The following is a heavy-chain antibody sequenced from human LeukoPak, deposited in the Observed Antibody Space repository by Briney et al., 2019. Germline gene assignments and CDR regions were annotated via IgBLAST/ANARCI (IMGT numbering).Heavy chain of an antibody. V-gene: IGHV1-69*04. Sequence: SVKVSCKASGGTFSSYAISWVRQAPGQGLEWMGRIIPILGIANYAQKFQGRVTITADKSTSTAYMELSSLRSEDTAVYYCAKDLEYWYYYDSSGYCFDYWGQGTLVTVSS. D-gene: IGHD3-22*01. CDR3: AKDLEYWYYYDSSGYCFDY. CDR1: GGTFSSYA. J-gene: IGHJ4*02. CDR2: IIPILGIA.